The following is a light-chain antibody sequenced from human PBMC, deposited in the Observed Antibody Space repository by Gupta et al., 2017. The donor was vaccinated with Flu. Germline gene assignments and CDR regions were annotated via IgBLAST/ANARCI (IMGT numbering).Light chain of an antibody. Sequence: QSVLTQPPSVSGAPGQRHTLPCTGSTSNIGAGYDVHWYQHLPGTAPKLLIFTDTKRPPGVPARFSGSKSGTSASLAITGLQAGDEAHYYCQSYDSSLSHWVFGGGTKLTVL. CDR3: QSYDSSLSHWV. CDR2: TDT. J-gene: IGLJ3*02. CDR1: TSNIGAGYD. V-gene: IGLV1-40*01.